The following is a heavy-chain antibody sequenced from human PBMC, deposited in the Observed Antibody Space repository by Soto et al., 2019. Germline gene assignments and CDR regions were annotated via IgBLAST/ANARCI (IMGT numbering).Heavy chain of an antibody. V-gene: IGHV3-30-3*01. CDR2: ISYDATNK. Sequence: QVQLVESGGGVVQPGTSLRLSCAASGFTFRTYAMHWVRQAPGKGLEWRAVISYDATNKYYADSVQGRFTISRDNSSNSRYLPMNTLGAEETELEPCEIYGGGAWGQGTPVIVSS. D-gene: IGHD3-10*01. J-gene: IGHJ5*02. CDR1: GFTFRTYA. CDR3: EIYGGGA.